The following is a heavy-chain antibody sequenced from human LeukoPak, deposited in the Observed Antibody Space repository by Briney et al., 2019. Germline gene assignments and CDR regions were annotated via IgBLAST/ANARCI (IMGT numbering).Heavy chain of an antibody. J-gene: IGHJ5*02. Sequence: SETLSLTCAVSGYSISSGYYWGWIRQPPGKGLEWIGSIYHSGSTYYNPSLKSRVTISVDTSKNQFSLKLSSVTAADTAVYYCAREEFTMVRGVTTFDPWGQGTLVTVSP. CDR2: IYHSGST. V-gene: IGHV4-38-2*02. CDR1: GYSISSGYY. D-gene: IGHD3-10*01. CDR3: AREEFTMVRGVTTFDP.